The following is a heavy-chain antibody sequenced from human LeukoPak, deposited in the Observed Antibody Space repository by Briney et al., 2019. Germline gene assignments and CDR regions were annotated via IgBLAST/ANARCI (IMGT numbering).Heavy chain of an antibody. V-gene: IGHV3-11*01. CDR3: ARDRLAAAGLAAFDI. D-gene: IGHD6-13*01. CDR2: ISSSGSTI. Sequence: GGSLRLSCAASGFTFSDYYMSWIRQAPGKGLEWVSYISSSGSTIYYADSVKGRFTISRDNAKNSLYLQMNSLRAEDTAVYYCARDRLAAAGLAAFDIWGQGTMVIVSS. J-gene: IGHJ3*02. CDR1: GFTFSDYY.